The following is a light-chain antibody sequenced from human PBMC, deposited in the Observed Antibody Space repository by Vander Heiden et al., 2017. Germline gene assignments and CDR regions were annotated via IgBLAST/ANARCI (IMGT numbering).Light chain of an antibody. CDR2: DVS. J-gene: IGKJ3*01. CDR3: QQYDDLLFT. Sequence: DIQMTQSPSSLSAFVGDRVTITCQASQDVRNYLNWYQQKPGKAPNLLIYDVSILETGVPSRFSGSGYGTHFTFTISGLQPEDVATYYCQQYDDLLFTFGPGTKVDIK. CDR1: QDVRNY. V-gene: IGKV1-33*01.